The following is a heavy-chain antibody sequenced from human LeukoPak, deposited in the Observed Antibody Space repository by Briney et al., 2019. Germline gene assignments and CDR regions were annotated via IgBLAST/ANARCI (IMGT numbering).Heavy chain of an antibody. CDR3: AKDRLVRRWLQLVLDY. Sequence: SGGSLRLSCAASGFTFSSYAMSWVRQAPGKGLEWVSAISGSGGSTYYADSVKGRFTISRDNSKNTLYLQMNSPRAEDTAVYYCAKDRLVRRWLQLVLDYWGQGTLVTVSS. CDR1: GFTFSSYA. D-gene: IGHD5-24*01. J-gene: IGHJ4*02. CDR2: ISGSGGST. V-gene: IGHV3-23*01.